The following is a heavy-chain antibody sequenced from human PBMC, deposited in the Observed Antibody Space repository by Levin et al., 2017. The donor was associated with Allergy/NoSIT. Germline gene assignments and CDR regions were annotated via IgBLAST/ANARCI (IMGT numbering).Heavy chain of an antibody. CDR1: GFTFSRFS. Sequence: GGSLRLSCATSGFTFSRFSMNWVRQAPGKGLEWVSYISSTSSLIYYADSVKGRFTISRDNAQNSLYLHMTGLRAEDTAVYYCAMEMSSSGLRYWGQGTLVTVSA. D-gene: IGHD5-24*01. J-gene: IGHJ4*02. V-gene: IGHV3-48*01. CDR3: AMEMSSSGLRY. CDR2: ISSTSSLI.